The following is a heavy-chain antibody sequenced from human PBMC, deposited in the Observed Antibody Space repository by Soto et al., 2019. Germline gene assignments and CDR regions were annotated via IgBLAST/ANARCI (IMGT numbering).Heavy chain of an antibody. CDR3: ARDYDTSRGDWAYYGIDV. CDR2: IYYGGTT. D-gene: IGHD3-9*01. CDR1: GLTVSTNY. Sequence: PGGSLRLSCAASGLTVSTNYMRWVRQAPGKGLEWVSIIYYGGTTYYADSVKGRFTISRDDSKNTLYLQMHSLRAEDTAVYYCARDYDTSRGDWAYYGIDVWGQGTTVTVSS. J-gene: IGHJ6*02. V-gene: IGHV3-66*01.